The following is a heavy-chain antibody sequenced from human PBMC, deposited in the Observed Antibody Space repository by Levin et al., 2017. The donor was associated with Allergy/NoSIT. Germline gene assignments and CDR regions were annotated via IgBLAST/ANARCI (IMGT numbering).Heavy chain of an antibody. Sequence: AGGSLRLSCAASGFTVSSNYMSWVRQAPGKGLEWVSVIYSGGSTYYADSVKGRFTISRDNSKNTLYLQMNSLRAEDTAVYYCARGEIRYYYYGMDVWGQGTTVTVSS. CDR2: IYSGGST. J-gene: IGHJ6*02. CDR3: ARGEIRYYYYGMDV. V-gene: IGHV3-66*01. CDR1: GFTVSSNY.